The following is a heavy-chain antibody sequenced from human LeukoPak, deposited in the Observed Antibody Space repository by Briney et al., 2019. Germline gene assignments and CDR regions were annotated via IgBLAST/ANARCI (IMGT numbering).Heavy chain of an antibody. V-gene: IGHV3-48*03. D-gene: IGHD1-1*01. CDR3: GRVPRTTHAFDV. CDR1: GFTFSSYE. J-gene: IGHJ3*01. CDR2: ISNGGLSI. Sequence: PGGSLRLSCAPSGFTFSSYEMNWVRQAPGKGLEWVSYISNGGLSIYYADSVKGRFTISRDNAKNSLYLQMDSLRAEDTAVYYCGRVPRTTHAFDVWGQGTMVTVSS.